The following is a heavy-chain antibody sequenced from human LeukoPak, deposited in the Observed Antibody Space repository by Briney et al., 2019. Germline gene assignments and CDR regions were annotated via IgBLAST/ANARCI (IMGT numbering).Heavy chain of an antibody. CDR1: GGSISSYY. V-gene: IGHV4-59*08. D-gene: IGHD3-9*01. Sequence: SETLSLTCTVSGGSISSYYWSWIRQPPGKGLEWIGYISYSGSTNYNPPLKSRVTISIDTSKNQFSLKLRSVTAADTAIYYCARQGYDILTGYIDAFDIWGQGTMVTVSS. CDR3: ARQGYDILTGYIDAFDI. CDR2: ISYSGST. J-gene: IGHJ3*02.